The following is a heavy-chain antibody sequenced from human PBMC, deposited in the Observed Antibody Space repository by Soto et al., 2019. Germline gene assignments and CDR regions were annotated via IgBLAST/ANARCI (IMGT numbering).Heavy chain of an antibody. D-gene: IGHD4-17*01. CDR3: AKDSDYGDLPLFDY. CDR2: ISGSGGST. Sequence: GGSLRLSCAASGFTFSSYAMSWVRQAPGKGLEWVSAISGSGGSTYYPDSVKGRFTISRDNSKNTLYLQMNSLRAEDTAVYYCAKDSDYGDLPLFDYWGQGTLVTVSS. CDR1: GFTFSSYA. V-gene: IGHV3-23*01. J-gene: IGHJ4*02.